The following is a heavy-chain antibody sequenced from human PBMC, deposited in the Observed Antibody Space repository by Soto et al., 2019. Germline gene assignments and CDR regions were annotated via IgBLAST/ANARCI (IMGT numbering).Heavy chain of an antibody. CDR1: GGSISSSNW. CDR2: SYHSGST. Sequence: AETLSLTCAVSGGSISSSNWWNWVRQPPGKGLEWIGESYHSGSTNYNPSLKSRGTISVEKSKNQFSLKLSSVTAADTAVYFCATRRDGSGSLDQWGQGTLVTVSS. J-gene: IGHJ4*02. D-gene: IGHD3-10*01. V-gene: IGHV4-4*01. CDR3: ATRRDGSGSLDQ.